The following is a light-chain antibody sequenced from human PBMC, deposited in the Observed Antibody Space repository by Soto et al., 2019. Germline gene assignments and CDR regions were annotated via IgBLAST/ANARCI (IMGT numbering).Light chain of an antibody. CDR3: QQGYNFPRA. V-gene: IGKV1-12*01. Sequence: DIQMTQSPSSISASVGDRVTITCRASQPISSWLAWYQQVPGQAPYLLIYPASTLQSGVPSRFSASGSGTDFTLTINSLQPEDFATYYCQQGYNFPRAFGQGTRVEI. J-gene: IGKJ1*01. CDR1: QPISSW. CDR2: PAS.